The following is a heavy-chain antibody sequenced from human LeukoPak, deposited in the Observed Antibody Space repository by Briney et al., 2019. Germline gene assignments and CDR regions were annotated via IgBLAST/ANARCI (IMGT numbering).Heavy chain of an antibody. CDR2: ISAYNGDT. D-gene: IGHD3-3*01. Sequence: ASVKVSCKTSGYTFTSHSITWVRQAPGQGLEWMGWISAYNGDTKYAQSLQGRVTITADESTSTAYMELSSLRSEDTAVYYCARETVFGVVIPTYYFDYWGQGNMVTVSS. V-gene: IGHV1-18*01. J-gene: IGHJ4*02. CDR3: ARETVFGVVIPTYYFDY. CDR1: GYTFTSHS.